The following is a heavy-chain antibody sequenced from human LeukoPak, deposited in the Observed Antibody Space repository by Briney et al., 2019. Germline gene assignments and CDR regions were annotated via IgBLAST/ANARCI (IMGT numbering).Heavy chain of an antibody. CDR3: ARRASGYSFFFDP. CDR1: GGSISSGGYS. J-gene: IGHJ5*02. V-gene: IGHV4-30-2*01. Sequence: SQTLSLTCAVSGGSISSGGYSWSWIRQPPGKGLEWIGYIYHSGSTYYNPSLKSRVTISVDRSKDQFSLKLSSVTAADTAVYYCARRASGYSFFFDPWGQGTLVTASS. CDR2: IYHSGST. D-gene: IGHD5-18*01.